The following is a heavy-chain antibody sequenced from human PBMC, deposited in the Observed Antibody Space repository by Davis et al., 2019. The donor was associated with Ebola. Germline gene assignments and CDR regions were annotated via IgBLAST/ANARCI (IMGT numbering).Heavy chain of an antibody. D-gene: IGHD4-23*01. CDR1: GYSFTSYW. CDR3: TRHFVGKLFGMDV. V-gene: IGHV5-51*01. J-gene: IGHJ6*02. CDR2: IYPGDSDT. Sequence: KVSCKGSGYSFTSYWIGWVRQMPGKGLEWMGIIYPGDSDTRYSPSFQGQVTISADKSISTAYLQWSSLKASDTAMYFCTRHFVGKLFGMDVWGQGTMVIVAS.